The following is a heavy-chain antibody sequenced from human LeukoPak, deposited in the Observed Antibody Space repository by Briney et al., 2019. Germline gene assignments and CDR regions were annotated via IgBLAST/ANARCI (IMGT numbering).Heavy chain of an antibody. Sequence: GGSLRLSCAASGFTFSSYAMSWVRQAPGKGLEWVSAISGSVGSTYYADSVKGRFTISRDNSKNTLYLQMNSLRAEDTAVYYCATTRRVSGSYAGTFDYWGQGTLVTVSS. CDR1: GFTFSSYA. CDR2: ISGSVGST. D-gene: IGHD1-26*01. V-gene: IGHV3-23*01. J-gene: IGHJ4*02. CDR3: ATTRRVSGSYAGTFDY.